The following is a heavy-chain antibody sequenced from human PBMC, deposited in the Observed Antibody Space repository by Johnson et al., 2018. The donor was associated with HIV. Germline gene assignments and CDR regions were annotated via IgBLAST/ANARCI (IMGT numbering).Heavy chain of an antibody. Sequence: QVQLVESGGGVVQPGRSLRLSCAASGFPVSSYAMHWVRQAPGKGLEWVAVISYDGTNKYYADSLKGRFTISRDNAKNSLYLQMNSLRAEDTAVYYCARWVDTTFDIWGQGTMVTVSS. J-gene: IGHJ3*02. V-gene: IGHV3-30-3*01. D-gene: IGHD5-18*01. CDR1: GFPVSSYA. CDR2: ISYDGTNK. CDR3: ARWVDTTFDI.